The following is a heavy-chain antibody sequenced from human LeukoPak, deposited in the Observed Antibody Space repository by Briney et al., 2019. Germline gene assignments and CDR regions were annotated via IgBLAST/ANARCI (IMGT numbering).Heavy chain of an antibody. CDR1: GFTFSDHY. Sequence: GGSLRLSCAASGFTFSDHYMDWVRQAPGKGLEWVGRVRNKANSYTTEYAASVKGRFTISRDDSKNSLYLQMNSLKTEDTAVYYCARASTGNDYWGQGTLVTVSS. V-gene: IGHV3-72*01. CDR3: ARASTGNDY. J-gene: IGHJ4*02. D-gene: IGHD1-14*01. CDR2: VRNKANSYTT.